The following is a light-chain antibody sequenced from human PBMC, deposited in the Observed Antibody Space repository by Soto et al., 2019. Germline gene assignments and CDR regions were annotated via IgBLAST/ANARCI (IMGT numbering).Light chain of an antibody. J-gene: IGLJ7*01. Sequence: QSVLTQPPSASGSPGQSVTISCTGTSSDVGSYNYVSWYQQHPDKAPKLIIYGVNERPSGVPDRFSGSKSGNTASLTVSGLQAEDEADYYCTSYAGSNNPVVFGGGTQLTLL. CDR1: SSDVGSYNY. CDR2: GVN. V-gene: IGLV2-8*01. CDR3: TSYAGSNNPVV.